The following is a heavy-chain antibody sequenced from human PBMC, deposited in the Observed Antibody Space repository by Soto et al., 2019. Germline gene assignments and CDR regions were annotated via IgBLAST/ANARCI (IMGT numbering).Heavy chain of an antibody. Sequence: EVQLLDSGGGWGQPGGSLRLSCVASGFVFSDYAMSWVRQAPGKGLEWVSAISAGGSDTYYADSVKGRFTVSRVNSKNTLYLQMNTLSAEDTAIYYCASVPIWCGSSSCYTEGFDSWGQGTLVTVSS. J-gene: IGHJ4*02. CDR3: ASVPIWCGSSSCYTEGFDS. V-gene: IGHV3-23*01. D-gene: IGHD2-2*01. CDR2: ISAGGSDT. CDR1: GFVFSDYA.